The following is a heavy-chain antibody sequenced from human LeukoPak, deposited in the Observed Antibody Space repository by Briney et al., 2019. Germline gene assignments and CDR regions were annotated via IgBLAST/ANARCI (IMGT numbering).Heavy chain of an antibody. CDR1: GFTFSNYA. V-gene: IGHV3-30*02. J-gene: IGHJ4*02. CDR2: IRYDGSDK. D-gene: IGHD6-13*01. CDR3: AKDQSSWYNFDY. Sequence: GGSLRLSCAASGFTFSNYAMHWVRQAPGKGLQWVAFIRYDGSDKFYADSVKGRFTISRDNSKNTLYLQMNSLRAEDTALYYCAKDQSSWYNFDYWGQRTLVTVSS.